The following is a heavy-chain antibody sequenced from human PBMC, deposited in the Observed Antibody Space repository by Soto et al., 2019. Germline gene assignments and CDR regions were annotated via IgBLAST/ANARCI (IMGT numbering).Heavy chain of an antibody. V-gene: IGHV4-38-2*02. CDR1: GEYISNGYY. Sequence: LSLTCAVSGEYISNGYYWAWIRQPPGKWLEWIGSIFHSGTTYYNPSIKSRVTIAVDTSKNQFSLKLSSVTAADSALYFCARDGPYYYGFDVWGQGTTGTV. CDR2: IFHSGTT. J-gene: IGHJ6*02. CDR3: ARDGPYYYGFDV.